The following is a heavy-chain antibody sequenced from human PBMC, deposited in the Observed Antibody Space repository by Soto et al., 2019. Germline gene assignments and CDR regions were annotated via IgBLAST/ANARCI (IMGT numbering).Heavy chain of an antibody. CDR3: TSGLASGDY. CDR2: INPNGGST. V-gene: IGHV1-46*03. CDR1: GYIFTNFY. J-gene: IGHJ4*02. Sequence: QVQLVQPGAEVKKPGASVKFSCKASGYIFTNFYIHWVRQAPGQGLEWIGIINPNGGSTNYAQNFKGRVTMTRDTSTSTVYMDLSSLRSEDTAVYYCTSGLASGDYWGQGTLITVSS. D-gene: IGHD6-6*01.